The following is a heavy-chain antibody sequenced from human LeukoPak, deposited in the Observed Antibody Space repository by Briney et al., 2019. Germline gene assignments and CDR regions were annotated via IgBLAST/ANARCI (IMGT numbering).Heavy chain of an antibody. CDR2: ISLSSSAI. D-gene: IGHD1-7*01. CDR3: VTQRGELLSDY. J-gene: IGHJ4*02. CDR1: GFIFSSYS. Sequence: GGSLRLSCAASGFIFSSYSMNSVRQAPGKGLEWVSYISLSSSAISYADSVKGRFTISRDNAKNSLYLQMDSLRAEDTAVYYCVTQRGELLSDYWGQGTLVTVSS. V-gene: IGHV3-48*01.